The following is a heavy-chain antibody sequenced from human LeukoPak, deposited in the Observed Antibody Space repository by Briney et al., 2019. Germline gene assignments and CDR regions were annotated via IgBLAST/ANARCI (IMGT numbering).Heavy chain of an antibody. CDR2: ISGSGGST. V-gene: IGHV3-23*01. Sequence: GGSLTLSCAASGFTFSSYAMSWVRQAAGKGLEWVSGISGSGGSTYYAGSGKGRFTLSRDNSKTRVYLQMNSLRGEDTAVYHCAKRPRGNYLGPFDYWGQGTLVTVSS. CDR3: AKRPRGNYLGPFDY. D-gene: IGHD3-10*01. J-gene: IGHJ4*02. CDR1: GFTFSSYA.